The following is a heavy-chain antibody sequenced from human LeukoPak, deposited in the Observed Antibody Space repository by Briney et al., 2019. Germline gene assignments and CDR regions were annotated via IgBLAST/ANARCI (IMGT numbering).Heavy chain of an antibody. V-gene: IGHV4-59*08. CDR2: IYYSGST. D-gene: IGHD3-22*01. CDR3: ASFSYYDSSS. Sequence: PSETLSLTCTVSGASISSYYWSWIRQPPGKGLEWIGYIYYSGSTNYNPSLKSRVTISIDTSKNQFSLKLTSVTAADTAVYYCASFSYYDSSSWGQGTLVTVSS. J-gene: IGHJ4*02. CDR1: GASISSYY.